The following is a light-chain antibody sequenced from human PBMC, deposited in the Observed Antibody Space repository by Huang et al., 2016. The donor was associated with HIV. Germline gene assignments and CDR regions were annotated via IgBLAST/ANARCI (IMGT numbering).Light chain of an antibody. CDR3: LQYYSVPQT. CDR1: QSVLYSLSKKNY. J-gene: IGKJ1*01. CDR2: WAT. V-gene: IGKV4-1*01. Sequence: DIVMTQSPDSLAVSPGERATINCKSSQSVLYSLSKKNYLAWFQQKRGRTPKLLIYWATTRESGVTDRFSGSGSGTDFTLTINNLQAEDGAVYFCLQYYSVPQTFGHGTKVEI.